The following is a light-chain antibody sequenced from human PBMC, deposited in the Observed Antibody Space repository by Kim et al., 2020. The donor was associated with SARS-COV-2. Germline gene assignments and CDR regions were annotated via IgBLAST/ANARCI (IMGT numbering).Light chain of an antibody. CDR1: VLPERY. J-gene: IGLJ3*02. CDR3: QSADSSGTWV. CDR2: KDT. V-gene: IGLV3-25*03. Sequence: SYELTQPPSVSVSPGQTARITRSGDVLPERYVCWYQQKAGQAPVVMIYKDTERPSGIPERFSGSSSGTTVTLTISGVQAEDEADYYCQSADSSGTWVFGGGTQLTVL.